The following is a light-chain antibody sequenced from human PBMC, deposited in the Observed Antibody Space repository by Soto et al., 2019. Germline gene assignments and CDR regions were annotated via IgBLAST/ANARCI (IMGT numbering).Light chain of an antibody. CDR1: QSVSSSY. V-gene: IGKV3D-20*01. CDR2: DAS. CDR3: QQHGSSPQT. J-gene: IGKJ2*01. Sequence: EIVLTQSPATLSLSPGERATLSCGASQSVSSSYLAWYQQKPGLAPRLLIYDASSRATGIPDRFSGSGSGTDFTLTISRREPEDFAVYYCQQHGSSPQTFGQGTKLEIK.